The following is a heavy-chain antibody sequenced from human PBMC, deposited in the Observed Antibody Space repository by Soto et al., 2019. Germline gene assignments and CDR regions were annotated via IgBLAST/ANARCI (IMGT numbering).Heavy chain of an antibody. CDR1: GFSLSTRGLG. CDR2: IYWSGDE. D-gene: IGHD3-3*02. V-gene: IGHV2-5*01. Sequence: SGPTLVNPTQTLTMTCSFSGFSLSTRGLGVGWIRQSPGKALEWLALIYWSGDEHYRPSLKSRLSIIKDTSKNHVVLIMTDMDTVDPATYYCARGLAKLPVCASDIWGKGKMVTVS. J-gene: IGHJ3*02. CDR3: ARGLAKLPVCASDI.